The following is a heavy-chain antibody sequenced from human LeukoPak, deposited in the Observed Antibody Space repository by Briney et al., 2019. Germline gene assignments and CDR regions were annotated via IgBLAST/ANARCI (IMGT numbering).Heavy chain of an antibody. V-gene: IGHV4-38-2*01. J-gene: IGHJ4*02. Sequence: SETLSLTCGVSGFSIATGYYWGWIRQPPGKRLEWIGSIFHSGTTYYNPSLKSRVTISVDTSKNQFSLKLSSVTAADTAVYYCAGVAPVLYGISPFDYWGQGTLVSVS. D-gene: IGHD2-8*02. CDR3: AGVAPVLYGISPFDY. CDR1: GFSIATGYY. CDR2: IFHSGTT.